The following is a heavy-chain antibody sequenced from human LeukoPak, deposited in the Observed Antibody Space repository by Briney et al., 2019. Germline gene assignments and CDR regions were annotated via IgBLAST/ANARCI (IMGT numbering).Heavy chain of an antibody. D-gene: IGHD1-26*01. CDR2: ISSSSSYI. Sequence: GGSLRLSCAASGFTFSSYEMNWVRQAPGKGLEWVSSISSSSSYIYYADSVKGRFTISRDNAKNSLYLQMNSLRAEDTAVYYCARDRVPVGATTGNWFDPWGQGTLVTVSS. V-gene: IGHV3-21*01. CDR3: ARDRVPVGATTGNWFDP. CDR1: GFTFSSYE. J-gene: IGHJ5*02.